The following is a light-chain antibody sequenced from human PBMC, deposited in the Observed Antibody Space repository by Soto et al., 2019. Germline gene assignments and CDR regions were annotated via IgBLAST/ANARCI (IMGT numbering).Light chain of an antibody. J-gene: IGKJ2*01. V-gene: IGKV1-39*01. CDR1: QSISSF. Sequence: DIQMTQSPSSLSASVGDRVTITCRASQSISSFLNWYQQKPGKAPKLLIFGASTLQSGVPSRFSGSGSGTDFTLTISSRQPEDFASYYCQQSDRTPYTFGQGTKLEIK. CDR2: GAS. CDR3: QQSDRTPYT.